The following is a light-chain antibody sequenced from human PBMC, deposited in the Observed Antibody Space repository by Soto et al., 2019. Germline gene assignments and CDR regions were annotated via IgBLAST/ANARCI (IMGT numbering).Light chain of an antibody. J-gene: IGKJ4*01. CDR3: QQFSSYPLT. CDR1: QSVSSY. V-gene: IGKV3-11*01. CDR2: DAS. Sequence: EIVLTQSPATLSLSPGERATLSCRASQSVSSYLDWYQQKPGQAPRLLIYDASNRATGIPARFSGSGSATDFTLTISSREPEDFAVYYCQQFSSYPLTFGGGTKVDI.